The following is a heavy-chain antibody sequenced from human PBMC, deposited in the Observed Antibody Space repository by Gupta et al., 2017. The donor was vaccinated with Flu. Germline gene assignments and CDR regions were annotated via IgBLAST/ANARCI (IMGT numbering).Heavy chain of an antibody. CDR1: GVSITSSSCF. D-gene: IGHD3-10*02. CDR2: VYYSGSD. J-gene: IGHJ4*02. CDR3: ARMLRHYFDF. Sequence: LQVQESRPGLVKPAWTLSLTCAVAGVSITSSSCFWGWVRHHPGKGLEWIASVYYSGSDYYNPSLKGRVTISRDTPKNQILLKLTSVTAADTGVYYCARMLRHYFDFWGQGTLVTVSS. V-gene: IGHV4-39*01.